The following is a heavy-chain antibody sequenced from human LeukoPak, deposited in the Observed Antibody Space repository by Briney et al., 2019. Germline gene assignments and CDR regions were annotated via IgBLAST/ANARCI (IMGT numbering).Heavy chain of an antibody. CDR2: IRYVGINK. CDR3: ARSRSRTYNWNRREPKPPSEYYFDY. D-gene: IGHD1-20*01. J-gene: IGHJ4*02. CDR1: GFTFSTYG. Sequence: GGSLRLSCAASGFTFSTYGMHWVRQAPGKGLEWVSFIRYVGINKYYADSVKGRFTISRDNSKNSLYLQMNSLRAEDTAVYYCARSRSRTYNWNRREPKPPSEYYFDYWGQGTLVTVSS. V-gene: IGHV3-30*02.